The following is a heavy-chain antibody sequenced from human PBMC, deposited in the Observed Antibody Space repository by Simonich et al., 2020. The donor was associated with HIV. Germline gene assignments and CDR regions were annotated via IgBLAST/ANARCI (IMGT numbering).Heavy chain of an antibody. CDR2: INHSRST. V-gene: IGHV4-34*01. CDR1: GGSFSGYY. Sequence: QVQLQQWGAGLLKPSETLSLTCAVYGGSFSGYYWSWIRQPQGKGREWIGEINHSRSTNYHPSLKSRVTISVDTSKNQFSLKLSSVTAADTAVYYCASCGGDCYHFDYWGQGTLVTVSS. CDR3: ASCGGDCYHFDY. J-gene: IGHJ4*02. D-gene: IGHD2-21*02.